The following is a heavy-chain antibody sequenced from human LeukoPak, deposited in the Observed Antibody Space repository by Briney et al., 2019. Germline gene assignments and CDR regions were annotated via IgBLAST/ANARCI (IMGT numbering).Heavy chain of an antibody. CDR1: RFTFSSYG. Sequence: GGSLRLSCSASRFTFSSYGMHWVRQAPGKGLEWVAVISYDGSNKYYADSVKGRFTISRDNSKNTLYLQMNSLRAEDTAVYYFAKGRTAYWGQRTLVTVSS. V-gene: IGHV3-30*18. CDR2: ISYDGSNK. CDR3: AKGRTAY. D-gene: IGHD1-14*01. J-gene: IGHJ4*02.